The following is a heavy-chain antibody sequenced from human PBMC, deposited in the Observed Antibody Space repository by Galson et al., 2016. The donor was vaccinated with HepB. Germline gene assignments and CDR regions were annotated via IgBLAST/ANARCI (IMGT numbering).Heavy chain of an antibody. CDR2: MKHDGSEE. D-gene: IGHD6-19*01. V-gene: IGHV3-7*03. CDR3: VRGSGWLSDR. Sequence: SLRLSCAASGFTLSTYWMTWVRQAPGKGLEWVAIMKHDGSEEIYADSVRGRFTISGDNAKNLQFLQMNSLRGEDTAVYYCVRGSGWLSDRWGQGILVTVSS. J-gene: IGHJ5*02. CDR1: GFTLSTYW.